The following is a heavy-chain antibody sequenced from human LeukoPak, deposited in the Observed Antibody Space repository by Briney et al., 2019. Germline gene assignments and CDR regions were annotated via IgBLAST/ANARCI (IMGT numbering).Heavy chain of an antibody. D-gene: IGHD3-22*01. CDR2: ISDNGGTT. V-gene: IGHV3-23*01. CDR3: AKEGKITMIAVPDVFDI. J-gene: IGHJ3*02. Sequence: GGSLRLSCTASGFTFSSYAMNWVRQAPGKGLQWVSVISDNGGTTYYADSVKGRFTISRDNSKNTLYLQMNNLRAEDTAVYYCAKEGKITMIAVPDVFDIWGQGTLVTVSS. CDR1: GFTFSSYA.